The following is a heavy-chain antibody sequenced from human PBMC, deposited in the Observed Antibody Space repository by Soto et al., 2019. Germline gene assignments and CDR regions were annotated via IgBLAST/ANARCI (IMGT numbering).Heavy chain of an antibody. D-gene: IGHD2-2*01. CDR3: ARSEGGYCSTYTCYPNWFDP. CDR1: GYTFSTYW. Sequence: PGESLKISCKGSGYTFSTYWFAWVRQMPGKGLEGMGIIYRADSDTRYSPSFEGQVTISADKSISTAYLQWSSLKAPDTAMYYCARSEGGYCSTYTCYPNWFDPWGQGTLVTVSS. J-gene: IGHJ5*02. CDR2: IYRADSDT. V-gene: IGHV5-51*01.